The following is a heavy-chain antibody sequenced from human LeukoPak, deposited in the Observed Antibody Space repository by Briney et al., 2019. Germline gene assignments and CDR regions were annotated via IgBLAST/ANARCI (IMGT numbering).Heavy chain of an antibody. Sequence: GGSLRLSCAASGFTFSSYAMSWVRQAPGKGLEWVSAISGSGGSTYYADSVKGRFTISRDNSKNTLYLQMNSLRAEVTAVYYCAKGQLVRGEFDYWGQGTLVTVSS. CDR2: ISGSGGST. J-gene: IGHJ4*02. D-gene: IGHD6-6*01. CDR3: AKGQLVRGEFDY. CDR1: GFTFSSYA. V-gene: IGHV3-23*01.